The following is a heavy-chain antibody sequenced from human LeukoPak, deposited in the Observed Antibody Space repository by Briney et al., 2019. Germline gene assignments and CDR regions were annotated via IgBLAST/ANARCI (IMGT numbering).Heavy chain of an antibody. CDR3: AREVEWFGELGAFDI. V-gene: IGHV4-59*01. D-gene: IGHD3-10*01. Sequence: PSETLSLTCTVSGGSISSYYWSWIRQPPGKGLESIGYIYYSGSTNYNPSLKSRVTISVDTSKNQFSLKLSSVTAADTAVYYCAREVEWFGELGAFDIWGQGTMVTVSS. CDR1: GGSISSYY. CDR2: IYYSGST. J-gene: IGHJ3*02.